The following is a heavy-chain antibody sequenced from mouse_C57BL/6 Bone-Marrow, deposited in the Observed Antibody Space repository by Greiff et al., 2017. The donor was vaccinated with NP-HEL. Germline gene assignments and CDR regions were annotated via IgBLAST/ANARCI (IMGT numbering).Heavy chain of an antibody. Sequence: EVQLQESGPGLVKPSQSLSLTCSVTGYSITSGYYWNWIRQFPGNKLEWMGYISYDGSNNYNPSLKNRISITRDTSKNQFFLKLNSVTTEDTATYYCARFPHFYYGSSYWYFDVWGTGTTVTVSS. V-gene: IGHV3-6*01. D-gene: IGHD1-1*01. J-gene: IGHJ1*03. CDR3: ARFPHFYYGSSYWYFDV. CDR2: ISYDGSN. CDR1: GYSITSGYY.